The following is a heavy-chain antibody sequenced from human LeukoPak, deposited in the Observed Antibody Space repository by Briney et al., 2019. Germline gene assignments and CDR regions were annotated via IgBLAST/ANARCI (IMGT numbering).Heavy chain of an antibody. D-gene: IGHD4-23*01. J-gene: IGHJ4*02. CDR2: IYYSGST. CDR1: GXSISGYY. CDR3: ARDTAVAL. Sequence: SETLSLTCSVSGXSISGYYWSWIRQPPGKGLEWIGNIYYSGSTNYNPSLKSRVTISVDTSKNQFSLKLSSVTAADTAMYYCARDTAVALWGQGTLVTVSS. V-gene: IGHV4-59*01.